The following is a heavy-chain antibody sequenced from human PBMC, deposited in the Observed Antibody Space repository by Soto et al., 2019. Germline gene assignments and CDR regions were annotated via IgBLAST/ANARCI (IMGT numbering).Heavy chain of an antibody. D-gene: IGHD3-10*01. J-gene: IGHJ4*02. CDR2: INHSGST. V-gene: IGHV4-34*01. Sequence: SETLSLTCAVYGGSFSGYYWSWIRQPPGKGLEWIGEINHSGSTNYNPSLKSRVTISVDTSKNRFSLKLSSVTAADTAVYYCARVKGWVRGVIITQRTYYFDYWGQGTLVTVSS. CDR3: ARVKGWVRGVIITQRTYYFDY. CDR1: GGSFSGYY.